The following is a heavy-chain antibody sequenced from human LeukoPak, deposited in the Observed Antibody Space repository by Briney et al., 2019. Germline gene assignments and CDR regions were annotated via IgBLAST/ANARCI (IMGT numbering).Heavy chain of an antibody. V-gene: IGHV3-30*04. D-gene: IGHD2-2*01. CDR1: GFTFSSCA. Sequence: GGSLRLSCAASGFTFSSCAMHWVRQAPGKGLEWVAVISYDGSNKYYADSVKGRFTISRDNSKNTLYLQMNSLRAEDTAVYYCARDDIVVVPAAMERYYYYYYGMDVWGKGTTVTVSS. CDR2: ISYDGSNK. J-gene: IGHJ6*04. CDR3: ARDDIVVVPAAMERYYYYYYGMDV.